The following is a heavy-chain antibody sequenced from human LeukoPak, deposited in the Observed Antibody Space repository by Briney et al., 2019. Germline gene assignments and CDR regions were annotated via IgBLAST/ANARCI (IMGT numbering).Heavy chain of an antibody. V-gene: IGHV3-30*18. CDR2: ISYDGSNK. J-gene: IGHJ6*02. CDR1: GFTFSSYG. Sequence: PGMSLRLSCAASGFTFSSYGMHWLRQAPGKGLEWVAVISYDGSNKYYADSVKGRFTISRDNSKNTMYLQMNSLRAEDTAVYYCAKGEQYSYGRYYYYYGMDVWGQGTTVTVSS. D-gene: IGHD5-18*01. CDR3: AKGEQYSYGRYYYYYGMDV.